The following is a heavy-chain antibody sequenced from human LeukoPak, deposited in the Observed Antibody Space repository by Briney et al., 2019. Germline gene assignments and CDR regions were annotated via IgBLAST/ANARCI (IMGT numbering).Heavy chain of an antibody. V-gene: IGHV1-18*01. CDR3: ARDDRTYYYDSSGYSIGFSRVWFGP. J-gene: IGHJ5*02. CDR1: GYSFTSYG. CDR2: ISAYNGNT. D-gene: IGHD3-22*01. Sequence: ASVKVSCKASGYSFTSYGISWVRQAPGQGLEWMGWISAYNGNTNYAQKLQGRVTMTTDTSTSTAYMELRSLRSDDTAVYYCARDDRTYYYDSSGYSIGFSRVWFGPWGQGTLVTVSS.